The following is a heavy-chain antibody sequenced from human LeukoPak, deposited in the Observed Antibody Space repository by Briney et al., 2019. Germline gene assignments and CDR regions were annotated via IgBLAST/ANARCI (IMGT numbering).Heavy chain of an antibody. CDR2: INPNSGGT. CDR3: ARVVEIATIGRGIFDY. CDR1: GYTFTGYY. J-gene: IGHJ4*02. Sequence: ASVKVSCKASGYTFTGYYMHWVRQAPGQGLEWMGWINPNSGGTSYAQKFQGRVTMTRDTSISTAYMELSRLRSDDTAVYYCARVVEIATIGRGIFDYWGQGTLVTVSS. V-gene: IGHV1-2*02. D-gene: IGHD5-24*01.